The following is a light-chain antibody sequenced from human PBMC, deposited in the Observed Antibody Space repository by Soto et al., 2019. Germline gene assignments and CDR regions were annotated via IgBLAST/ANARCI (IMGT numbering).Light chain of an antibody. CDR1: QNINNW. CDR2: DAY. Sequence: DIQMTQSPSTLSASVGDTVTITCRASQNINNWLAWYQQKPGKAPKLLIYDAYTLESGVPSRFSGGGSESDFTLTISSLQPVDLATYYCQQYHSGFGFGQGTKLEIK. J-gene: IGKJ2*03. CDR3: QQYHSGFG. V-gene: IGKV1-5*01.